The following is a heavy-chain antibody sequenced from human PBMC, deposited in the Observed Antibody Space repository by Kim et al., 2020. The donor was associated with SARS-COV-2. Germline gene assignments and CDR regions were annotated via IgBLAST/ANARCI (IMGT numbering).Heavy chain of an antibody. J-gene: IGHJ4*02. CDR3: VRDCDF. CDR1: GFTFRTRW. Sequence: GGSLRLSCAASGFTFRTRWMSWVRQAPGKGLEWVGSIKGDGSAKYYEDSVKGRFTISRDNAKKSLYLQLNSLRGNDTAFYYCVRDCDFWGQGALVTVSS. V-gene: IGHV3-7*01. CDR2: IKGDGSAK.